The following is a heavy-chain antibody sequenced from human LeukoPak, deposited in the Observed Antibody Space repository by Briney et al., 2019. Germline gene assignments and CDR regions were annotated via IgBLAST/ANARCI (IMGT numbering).Heavy chain of an antibody. D-gene: IGHD6-19*01. Sequence: GGSLRLSCAVSGFTFSRHGMHWVRQAPGKGLEWVAIIWYDGSNKCYADSVKDRFTISRDNFNNILYLQMNSLRAEDTAVYYCARHYMSGWSDYWGQGTLVTVSS. CDR3: ARHYMSGWSDY. CDR1: GFTFSRHG. V-gene: IGHV3-33*01. J-gene: IGHJ4*02. CDR2: IWYDGSNK.